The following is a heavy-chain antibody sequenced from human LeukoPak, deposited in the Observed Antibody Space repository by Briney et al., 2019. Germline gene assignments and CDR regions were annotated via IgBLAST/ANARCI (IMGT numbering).Heavy chain of an antibody. CDR3: ARDSIRITMVRGVEDAFDI. V-gene: IGHV4-4*02. CDR1: GGSISSSNW. J-gene: IGHJ3*02. CDR2: IYHSGST. D-gene: IGHD3-10*01. Sequence: PSGTLSLTCAVSGGSISSSNWWSWVRQPPGKGLEWIGEIYHSGSTNYNPSLKSRVTISVDKSKNQFSLKLSSVTAADTAVYYCARDSIRITMVRGVEDAFDIWGQGTMVTVSS.